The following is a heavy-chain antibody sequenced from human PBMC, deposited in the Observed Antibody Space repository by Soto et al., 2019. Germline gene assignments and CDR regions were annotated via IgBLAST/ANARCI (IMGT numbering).Heavy chain of an antibody. CDR2: ISWNSGNI. CDR1: GFTFDDYA. Sequence: ESGGGLVQPGRSLRLSCAASGFTFDDYAMHWVRQAPGKGLAWVSCISWNSGNIDYADSVKGRFIISRDNTKNSLFLQMNSLRPADTALYYCAKGDFGESYAGGLAYWGQGALVTVSS. V-gene: IGHV3-9*01. CDR3: AKGDFGESYAGGLAY. D-gene: IGHD1-26*01. J-gene: IGHJ4*02.